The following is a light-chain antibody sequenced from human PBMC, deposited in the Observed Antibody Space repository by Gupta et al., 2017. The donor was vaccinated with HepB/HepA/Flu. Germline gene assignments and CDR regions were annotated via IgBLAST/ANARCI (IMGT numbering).Light chain of an antibody. Sequence: DIVMTQSPLSLPVIPGEPASISCRFSQSLLHSNGYNYLDWYLQKPGQSPQLLIYLGSNRASGVPDRFSGSGSGTDFTLKISRVEAEDVGAYYCMQALQTPWTFGQGTKVEIK. CDR3: MQALQTPWT. V-gene: IGKV2-28*01. CDR1: QSLLHSNGYNY. J-gene: IGKJ1*01. CDR2: LGS.